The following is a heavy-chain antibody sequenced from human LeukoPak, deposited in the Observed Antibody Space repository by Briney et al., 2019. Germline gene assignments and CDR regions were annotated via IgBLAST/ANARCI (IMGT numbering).Heavy chain of an antibody. Sequence: SETLSLTCTVSGGTISTYYWSWIRQPPGKGLEFIAYIYYTGSSDYNPSLKSRVSISGDTSKNQFSLELNSVTAADTAVYYCARGRYSGGWYDYWGQGTLVTVSS. CDR3: ARGRYSGGWYDY. CDR2: IYYTGSS. D-gene: IGHD6-19*01. V-gene: IGHV4-59*01. J-gene: IGHJ4*02. CDR1: GGTISTYY.